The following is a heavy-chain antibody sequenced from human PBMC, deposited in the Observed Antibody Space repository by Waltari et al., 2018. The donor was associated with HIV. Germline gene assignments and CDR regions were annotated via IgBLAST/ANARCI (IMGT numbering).Heavy chain of an antibody. CDR3: AREDHSRGGFDY. CDR2: IWHDGKNK. Sequence: QVRLVASGCGVVQPGKSIRLSCVVPGITLGDNGMQWVRQAPGKGLEWVAVIWHDGKNKYYADSVKGRFTISRDNSKNTLYLQMRSLRVDDTAVYYCAREDHSRGGFDYWGQGTLVSVSS. CDR1: GITLGDNG. J-gene: IGHJ4*02. D-gene: IGHD4-4*01. V-gene: IGHV3-33*01.